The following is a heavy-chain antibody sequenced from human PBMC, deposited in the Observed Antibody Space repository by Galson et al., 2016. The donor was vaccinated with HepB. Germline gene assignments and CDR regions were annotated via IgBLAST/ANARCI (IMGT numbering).Heavy chain of an antibody. CDR1: GIIFRSYG. CDR2: ISFDSSNK. CDR3: ASPPLAGCTTTSCYLGTPNGVDV. D-gene: IGHD2-2*01. J-gene: IGHJ6*04. V-gene: IGHV3-30*03. Sequence: SLRLSCAASGIIFRSYGMHWVRQAPGKGLEWVAVISFDSSNKFYASSVKGRFAVSRDNSKNTVHLQMGSLRAEDTAVYYCASPPLAGCTTTSCYLGTPNGVDVWGKGTTVIVSS.